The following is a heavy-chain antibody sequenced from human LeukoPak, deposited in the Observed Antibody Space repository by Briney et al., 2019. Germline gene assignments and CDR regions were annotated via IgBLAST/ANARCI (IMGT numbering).Heavy chain of an antibody. CDR1: GVTFSSHG. Sequence: GGSLRLSCGVSGVTFSSHGMNWVRQAPGKGLEWVSAITGSGDRTYYTDSVRGRFTVSRDNSKNTLYLQMNGLRAEDTAVYYCAKRGEDPVDLVYWGQGTLVTVSS. CDR3: AKRGEDPVDLVY. J-gene: IGHJ4*02. CDR2: ITGSGDRT. V-gene: IGHV3-23*01. D-gene: IGHD3-16*01.